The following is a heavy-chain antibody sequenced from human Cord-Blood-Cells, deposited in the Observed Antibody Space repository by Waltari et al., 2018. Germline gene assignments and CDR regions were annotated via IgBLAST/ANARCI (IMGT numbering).Heavy chain of an antibody. Sequence: QVQLQESGPGLVKPSETLSLTCTVSGGSISSYYWSWIRQPPGKGLEWIGYIYYSGSTNYNPSLKSRVTISVDTSKNQFSLKLSSVTAADTAVYYCARAIGYSSSWYDYWGQGTLVTVSS. CDR1: GGSISSYY. CDR2: IYYSGST. D-gene: IGHD6-13*01. J-gene: IGHJ4*02. V-gene: IGHV4-59*01. CDR3: ARAIGYSSSWYDY.